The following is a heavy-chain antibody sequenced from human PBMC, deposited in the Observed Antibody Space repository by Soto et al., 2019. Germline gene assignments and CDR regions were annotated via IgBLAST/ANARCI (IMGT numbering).Heavy chain of an antibody. CDR1: GYTFTSYG. D-gene: IGHD2-2*01. V-gene: IGHV1-18*01. Sequence: QVQLVQSGAEVKKPGASVKVSCKASGYTFTSYGISWVRQAPGQGLEWMGWISAYNGNTNYAQKIQGRVTMTTGTSRSTAYMELRRLRSDDTAVYYCARDQRLCGWFAPWGQGTLVTVSS. CDR2: ISAYNGNT. CDR3: ARDQRLCGWFAP. J-gene: IGHJ5*02.